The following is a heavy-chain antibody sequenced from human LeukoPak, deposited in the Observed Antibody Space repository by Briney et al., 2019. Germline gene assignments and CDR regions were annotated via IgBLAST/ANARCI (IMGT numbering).Heavy chain of an antibody. V-gene: IGHV1-2*02. D-gene: IGHD3-22*01. CDR1: GYTFTGYY. CDR2: INPNSGGT. J-gene: IGHJ4*02. CDR3: ARDLDYYDSSGYYSLNY. Sequence: ASVKVSCKASGYTFTGYYMHWVRQAPGQGLEWMGWINPNSGGTNYAQKFQGRVTMTRDTSISTAYMELSRLRSDDTAVYYCARDLDYYDSSGYYSLNYWGQGTLVRLL.